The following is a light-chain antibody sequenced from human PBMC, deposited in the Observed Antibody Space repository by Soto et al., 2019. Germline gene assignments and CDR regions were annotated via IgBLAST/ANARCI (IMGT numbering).Light chain of an antibody. Sequence: EIVLTQSPATLSLSPGERATLSCRASQSVSSYLAWYQQKPGQAPRLLIYDASNRATGIPARFSGSGSGTDFTLTINSLEPEDFAVYYCQQRSVWITFGQGTRLEIK. CDR3: QQRSVWIT. J-gene: IGKJ5*01. CDR1: QSVSSY. CDR2: DAS. V-gene: IGKV3-11*01.